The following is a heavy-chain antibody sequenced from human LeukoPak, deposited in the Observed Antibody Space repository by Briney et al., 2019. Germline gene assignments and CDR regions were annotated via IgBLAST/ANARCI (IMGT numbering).Heavy chain of an antibody. D-gene: IGHD1-1*01. CDR2: INPSGGST. CDR3: ARAQGGPGWNYYYYYYMDV. J-gene: IGHJ6*03. V-gene: IGHV1-46*01. Sequence: ASVKVSCKASGYSFTSYYMHWVRQAPGQGLEWMGIINPSGGSTSYAQKFQGRVTMTRDMSTSTVYMELSSLRSDDTAVYYCARAQGGPGWNYYYYYYMDVWGKGTTVTVSS. CDR1: GYSFTSYY.